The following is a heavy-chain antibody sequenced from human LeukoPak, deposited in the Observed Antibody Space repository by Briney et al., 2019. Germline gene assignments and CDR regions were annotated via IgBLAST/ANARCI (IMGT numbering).Heavy chain of an antibody. D-gene: IGHD1-1*01. V-gene: IGHV3-21*01. Sequence: GGSLRLSCAASGFIFSDNSMNWVRQAPGKGLEWVSSISSSSTYIYYADSVTGRFAISRDNAKNSLYLQMNSLTAEDTAVYYCASGTMSTYDYWGQGTVVTVSS. CDR3: ASGTMSTYDY. J-gene: IGHJ4*02. CDR2: ISSSSTYI. CDR1: GFIFSDNS.